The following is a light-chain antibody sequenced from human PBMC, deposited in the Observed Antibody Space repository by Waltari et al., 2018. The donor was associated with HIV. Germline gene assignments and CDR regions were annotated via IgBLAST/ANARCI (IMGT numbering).Light chain of an antibody. V-gene: IGLV2-8*01. J-gene: IGLJ3*02. CDR2: EVS. Sequence: QSALTQPPSASGSLGQSVTISCPGYRSDIGAYDTVPWFQQHPRSAPKLLLYEVSRRPSTVSDRFSGSRSGSTAFLTVAGLQPDDEATYFCSSYGDSLRVLFGGGTNVTVL. CDR3: SSYGDSLRVL. CDR1: RSDIGAYDT.